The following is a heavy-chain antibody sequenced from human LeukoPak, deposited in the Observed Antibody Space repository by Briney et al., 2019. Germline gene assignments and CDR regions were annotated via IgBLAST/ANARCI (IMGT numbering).Heavy chain of an antibody. CDR1: GFTFSSYA. Sequence: GGSLRLSCAASGFTFSSYAMRWVRQAPGKGLEWVANIKQDGSEKYYVDSVKGRFTISRDNAKNSLYLQMNSLRAEDTAVYYCARDLVDGAVVNDYWGQGTLVTVSS. CDR2: IKQDGSEK. CDR3: ARDLVDGAVVNDY. J-gene: IGHJ4*02. D-gene: IGHD3-22*01. V-gene: IGHV3-7*01.